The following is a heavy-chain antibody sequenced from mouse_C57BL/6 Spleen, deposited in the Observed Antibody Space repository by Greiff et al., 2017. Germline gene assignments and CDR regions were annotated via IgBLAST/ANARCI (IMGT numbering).Heavy chain of an antibody. D-gene: IGHD2-3*01. Sequence: EVQLVESGPSLVRPSQTLSLTCTVTGFSINSDCYWIWIRQFPGNKLEYIGYTFYSGITYYNPSLESRTYITRDTSKNQFSLKLSSVTTEDTATYYCARAGDGYYVSYWYFDVWGTGTTVTVSS. V-gene: IGHV3-3*01. CDR3: ARAGDGYYVSYWYFDV. CDR1: GFSINSDCY. CDR2: TFYSGIT. J-gene: IGHJ1*03.